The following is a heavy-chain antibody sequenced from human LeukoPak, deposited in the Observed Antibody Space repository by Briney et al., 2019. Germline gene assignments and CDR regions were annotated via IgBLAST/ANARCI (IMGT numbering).Heavy chain of an antibody. J-gene: IGHJ4*02. CDR1: GGSFSGYY. CDR3: ARWGYFDSSTYFVVEY. V-gene: IGHV4-34*01. CDR2: INHSGSA. D-gene: IGHD3-22*01. Sequence: SETLSLTCAVYGGSFSGYYWSWIRQPPGKGLEWIGEINHSGSANYNPSLKSRVTMSVDTSKNHISLKMTSVTAADTATYYCARWGYFDSSTYFVVEYWGQGVLVTVSS.